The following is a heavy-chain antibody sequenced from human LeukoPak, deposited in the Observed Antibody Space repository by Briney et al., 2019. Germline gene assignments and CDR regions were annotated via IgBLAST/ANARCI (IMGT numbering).Heavy chain of an antibody. J-gene: IGHJ5*02. V-gene: IGHV3-23*01. CDR2: ISGSGGST. CDR3: ARSIVGATPFDL. D-gene: IGHD1-26*01. CDR1: GFTFSSYA. Sequence: GGSLPLSCAASGFTFSSYAMSWVRQPPGKGLEWVSAISGSGGSTYYADSVKGRFTISRDNSKNTLYLQMNSLRAEDTAVYYCARSIVGATPFDLWGQGTLVSVSS.